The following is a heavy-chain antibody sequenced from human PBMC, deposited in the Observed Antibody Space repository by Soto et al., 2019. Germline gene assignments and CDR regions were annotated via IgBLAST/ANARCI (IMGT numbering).Heavy chain of an antibody. J-gene: IGHJ4*02. Sequence: RRLSCAASGFTFSTYGMTWVRQGAGKGLEWVSATSGSGSATYYADSVKGRFTISRDNLDNILYLQMNSLRAEDTAIYYCAKGLHYDFWSGYSHHFDYWGQGTQVTVSS. CDR2: TSGSGSAT. CDR1: GFTFSTYG. V-gene: IGHV3-23*01. D-gene: IGHD3-3*01. CDR3: AKGLHYDFWSGYSHHFDY.